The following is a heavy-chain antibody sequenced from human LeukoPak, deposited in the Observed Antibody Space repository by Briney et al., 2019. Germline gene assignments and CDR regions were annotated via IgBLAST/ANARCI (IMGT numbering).Heavy chain of an antibody. V-gene: IGHV3-23*01. CDR1: GFTFSSYG. J-gene: IGHJ4*02. CDR3: AKDGVAARVGDY. Sequence: GGSLRLSCAASGFTFSSYGMSWVRQAPGKGLEWVSAISGSGGSTYYADSVKGRFTISRDNSKNTLYLQMNSLRAEDTAVYYCAKDGVAARVGDYWGQGTLVTVSS. D-gene: IGHD3-3*01. CDR2: ISGSGGST.